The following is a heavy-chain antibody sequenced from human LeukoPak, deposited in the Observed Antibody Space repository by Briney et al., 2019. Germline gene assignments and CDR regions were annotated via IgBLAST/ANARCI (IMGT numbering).Heavy chain of an antibody. D-gene: IGHD4-17*01. V-gene: IGHV1-8*01. J-gene: IGHJ6*02. CDR2: MNPNSGNT. CDR3: ASMTTDFNDYYYGMDV. CDR1: GYTFTSYD. Sequence: ASVTVSCTASGYTFTSYDINWVRQATGQGLEWMGWMNPNSGNTGYAQKFQGRVTMTRNTSISTAYMELSSLRSEDTAVYYCASMTTDFNDYYYGMDVWGQGTTVTVSS.